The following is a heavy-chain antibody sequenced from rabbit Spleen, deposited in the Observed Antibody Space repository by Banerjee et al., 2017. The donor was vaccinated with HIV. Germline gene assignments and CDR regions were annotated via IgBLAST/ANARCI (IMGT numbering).Heavy chain of an antibody. Sequence: QSLEESGGDLVKPGASLTLTCTASGFSFSNGYYMCWVRQAPGKGLEWIASIYAGSSDSTYSATWARGRFTISKTSSTTVTLQMTSLTVADTATYFCASGYSDVYFNLWGPGTLVTVS. CDR2: IYAGSSDST. CDR1: GFSFSNGYY. CDR3: ASGYSDVYFNL. J-gene: IGHJ4*01. D-gene: IGHD1-1*01. V-gene: IGHV1S40*01.